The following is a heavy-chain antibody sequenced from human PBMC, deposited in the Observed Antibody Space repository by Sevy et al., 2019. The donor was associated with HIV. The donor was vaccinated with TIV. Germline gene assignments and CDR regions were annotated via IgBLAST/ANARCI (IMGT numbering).Heavy chain of an antibody. Sequence: ASVKVSCKASGYTFTDNYIHWVRQAPGQGLEWMGRINPKSGGTKYAQKFQGRVTMTRDTSISTAYMEVSRLRFDDRAVFHCAREDGSTYYGLIDYWGQGSLVTVSS. V-gene: IGHV1-2*06. D-gene: IGHD3-22*01. J-gene: IGHJ4*02. CDR2: INPKSGGT. CDR1: GYTFTDNY. CDR3: AREDGSTYYGLIDY.